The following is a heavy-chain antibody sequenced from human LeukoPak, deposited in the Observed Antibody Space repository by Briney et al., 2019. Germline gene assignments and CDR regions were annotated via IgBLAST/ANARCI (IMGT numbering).Heavy chain of an antibody. V-gene: IGHV1-18*01. J-gene: IGHJ3*02. D-gene: IGHD2-8*01. CDR2: ISAYNGNT. CDR1: GYTFTSYG. CDR3: ARGGYIVLMVYATSGGAFDI. Sequence: ASVKASCKASGYTFTSYGISWVRQAPGQGLEWMGWISAYNGNTNYARKLQGRVTMTTDTSTSTAYMELRSLRSDDTAVYYCARGGYIVLMVYATSGGAFDIWGRGTMVTVSS.